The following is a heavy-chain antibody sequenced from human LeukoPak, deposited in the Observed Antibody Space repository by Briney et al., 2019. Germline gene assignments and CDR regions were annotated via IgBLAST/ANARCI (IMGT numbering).Heavy chain of an antibody. J-gene: IGHJ4*02. CDR3: AKSGIVGATPNDY. Sequence: GGSLRLSCAASGFTFSSYAMSWVRQAPGKGLGWVSAISGSGGSTYYADSVKGRFTVSRDNSKNTLYLQMNSLRAEDTAVYYCAKSGIVGATPNDYWGQGTLVTVSP. CDR1: GFTFSSYA. CDR2: ISGSGGST. D-gene: IGHD1-26*01. V-gene: IGHV3-23*01.